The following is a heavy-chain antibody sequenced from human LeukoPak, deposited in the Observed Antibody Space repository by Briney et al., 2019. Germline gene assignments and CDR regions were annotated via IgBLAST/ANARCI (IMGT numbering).Heavy chain of an antibody. CDR1: GFTFSSYG. CDR2: ISYDGSNK. Sequence: GGSLRLSCAASGFTFSSYGMHWVRQAPGKGLEWVAVISYDGSNKYYADSVKGRFTISRDNSKNTLYLQMNSLRAEDTAVYYCAKDKTAYSSSWYLNWGQGTLVTVSS. J-gene: IGHJ4*02. V-gene: IGHV3-30*18. D-gene: IGHD6-13*01. CDR3: AKDKTAYSSSWYLN.